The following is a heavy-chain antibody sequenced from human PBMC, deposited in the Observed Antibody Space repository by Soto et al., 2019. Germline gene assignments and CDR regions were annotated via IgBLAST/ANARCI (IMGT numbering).Heavy chain of an antibody. J-gene: IGHJ4*02. CDR3: ARVRQTVDTILGY. D-gene: IGHD5-12*01. CDR2: VNGDGYTT. Sequence: EVQLVESGGGLVQPGGSLRFSCAASGFTFSRHWMHWVRQAPGKGLEWVSRVNGDGYTTTYTDSVKGRFTISRDNAKNTVYLQMNSLRVEDTAAYYCARVRQTVDTILGYWGQGILVTVSS. V-gene: IGHV3-74*01. CDR1: GFTFSRHW.